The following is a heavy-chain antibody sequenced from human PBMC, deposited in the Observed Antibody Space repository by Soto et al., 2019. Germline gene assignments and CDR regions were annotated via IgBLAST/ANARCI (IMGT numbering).Heavy chain of an antibody. D-gene: IGHD6-19*01. CDR2: ISSTGRIT. V-gene: IGHV3-21*06. CDR3: AREHSSAWRFFDF. Sequence: GGSLRLSCEASGFTLYYYSMNWVRQAPGKGLEWVSFISSTGRITYSADSVKGRFTISRDDAKNSLYLQMNSLRDDDTAVYYCAREHSSAWRFFDFWGQGALVTVSS. J-gene: IGHJ4*02. CDR1: GFTLYYYS.